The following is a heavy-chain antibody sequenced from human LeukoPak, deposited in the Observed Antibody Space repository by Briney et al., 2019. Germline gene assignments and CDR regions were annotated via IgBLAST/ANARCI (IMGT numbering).Heavy chain of an antibody. J-gene: IGHJ4*02. V-gene: IGHV3-7*01. CDR2: INADGSEK. Sequence: GGSLRLSCAASGFTFRSHWMSWVRQAPGKGLEWVANINADGSEKFYVDSMKGRISISRDNAENSVSLQMSSLRGEDTAVYYCARKSRGNNFLTGYYPQFDSGGQGPRVTVSS. CDR3: ARKSRGNNFLTGYYPQFDS. D-gene: IGHD3/OR15-3a*01. CDR1: GFTFRSHW.